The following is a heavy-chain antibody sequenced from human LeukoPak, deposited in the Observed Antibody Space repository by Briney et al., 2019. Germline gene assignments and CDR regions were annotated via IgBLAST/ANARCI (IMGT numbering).Heavy chain of an antibody. CDR2: ISSSGSTI. V-gene: IGHV3-11*01. J-gene: IGHJ4*02. Sequence: GGSLRLSCAASGFTFSDYYMSWIRQAPGKGLEWVSYISSSGSTIYYADSVKGRFTISRDNAKNSLYLQMNSLRAEDTAVYYCARDQGGVLRFLEWLQYFDYWGQGTLVTVSS. CDR3: ARDQGGVLRFLEWLQYFDY. CDR1: GFTFSDYY. D-gene: IGHD3-3*01.